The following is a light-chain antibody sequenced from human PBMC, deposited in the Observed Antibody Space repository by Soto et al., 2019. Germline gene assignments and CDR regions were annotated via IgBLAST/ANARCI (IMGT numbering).Light chain of an antibody. V-gene: IGKV3-15*01. Sequence: EIVLTQSPATLSSFPGDRVTLSCRASQSVSSNLAWYQQKPGQAPRLLIYGASTRATGIPARFSGSGSGTEFTLPINSLQSEDFAIFYCQQYNNWPLTFGGGTKVDIK. CDR2: GAS. CDR1: QSVSSN. J-gene: IGKJ4*01. CDR3: QQYNNWPLT.